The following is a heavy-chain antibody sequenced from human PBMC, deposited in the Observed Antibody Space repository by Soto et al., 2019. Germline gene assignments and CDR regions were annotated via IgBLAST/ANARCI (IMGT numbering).Heavy chain of an antibody. J-gene: IGHJ4*02. CDR3: ARRPLVRGIIPYYFDY. V-gene: IGHV4-39*02. D-gene: IGHD3-10*01. CDR2: VYYSGSA. CDR1: GGSVSNNSYY. Sequence: QVQLVQSGPGLVKPSETLSLTCTVSGGSVSNNSYYWGWIRQPPGKRLEWIGSVYYSGSAYYNPSLKSRLTISVDTSMNHFSLKLSSVTAADTAIYYCARRPLVRGIIPYYFDYWGQGTLVTVSS.